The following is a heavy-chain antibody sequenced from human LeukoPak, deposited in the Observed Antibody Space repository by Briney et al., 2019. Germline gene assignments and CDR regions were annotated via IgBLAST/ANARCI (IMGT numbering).Heavy chain of an antibody. V-gene: IGHV3-23*01. CDR1: AFTFSSHA. D-gene: IGHD3-22*01. CDR3: AYYDSSGYYYGRLRY. CDR2: ISAGGGST. J-gene: IGHJ4*02. Sequence: GGSLRLSCAASAFTFSSHAMSWVRQTPGKGLEWVSVISAGGGSTHYADSVKGRFTISRDNSKDTLYLHMNSLRADDTAVYFCAYYDSSGYYYGRLRYWGQGTPVTVSS.